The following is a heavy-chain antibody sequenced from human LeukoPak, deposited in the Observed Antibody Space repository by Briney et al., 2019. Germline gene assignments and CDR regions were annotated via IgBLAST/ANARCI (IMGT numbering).Heavy chain of an antibody. Sequence: PGGSLRLSCAASGFTFSSYSMNWVRQAPGKGLEWVSYISSSSSTIYYADSVKGRFTISRDNAKNSLYLQMNSLRAEDTAVYYCARDSPSRYCSSTTCYLDAFDIWGQGTTVTVSS. CDR3: ARDSPSRYCSSTTCYLDAFDI. J-gene: IGHJ3*02. CDR2: ISSSSSTI. CDR1: GFTFSSYS. V-gene: IGHV3-48*01. D-gene: IGHD2-2*01.